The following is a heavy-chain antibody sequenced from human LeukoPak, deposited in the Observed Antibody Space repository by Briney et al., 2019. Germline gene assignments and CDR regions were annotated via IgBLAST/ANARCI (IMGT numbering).Heavy chain of an antibody. CDR3: AREYSSSSGRRAFDI. CDR1: GGSISGYY. V-gene: IGHV4-59*08. CDR2: IYYSGST. Sequence: SETLSLACTVSGGSISGYYWSWIRQPPGKGLEWIGYIYYSGSTNYNPSLKSRLTISIDTSENQFSLKLSSVTAADTAVYYCAREYSSSSGRRAFDIWGQGTMVTVSS. J-gene: IGHJ3*02. D-gene: IGHD6-6*01.